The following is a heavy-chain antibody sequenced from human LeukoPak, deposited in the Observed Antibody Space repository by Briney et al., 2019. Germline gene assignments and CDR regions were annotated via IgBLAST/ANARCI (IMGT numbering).Heavy chain of an antibody. V-gene: IGHV7-4-1*02. CDR2: INTNTGNP. CDR3: ARVTGIYDFWSGYRGGDAFDI. CDR1: GYTFTSYA. D-gene: IGHD3-3*01. J-gene: IGHJ3*02. Sequence: ASVKVFCKASGYTFTSYAMNWVRQAPGQGLEWMGWINTNTGNPTYAQGFTGRFVFSLDTSVSTAYLQISSLKAEDTAVYYCARVTGIYDFWSGYRGGDAFDIWGQGTMVTVSS.